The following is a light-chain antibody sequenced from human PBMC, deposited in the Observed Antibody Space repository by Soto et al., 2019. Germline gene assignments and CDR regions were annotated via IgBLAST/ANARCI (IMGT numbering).Light chain of an antibody. CDR2: AAA. CDR3: QQYGASFT. V-gene: IGKV3-20*01. Sequence: EIVLTQSPATLSLSPGERATLSCRASQSVSSSYLAWCQQKPGQAPRLLIYAAASRAPGIPDRCSGSGSGTDFTITIRRVEPADFAWYYCQQYGASFTFGGGTKVEIK. CDR1: QSVSSSY. J-gene: IGKJ4*01.